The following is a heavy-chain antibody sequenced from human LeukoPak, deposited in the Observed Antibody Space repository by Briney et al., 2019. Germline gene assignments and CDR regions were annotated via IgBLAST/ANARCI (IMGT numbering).Heavy chain of an antibody. CDR3: AGSSRNTWYDY. V-gene: IGHV1-18*01. CDR1: GYTVTTYI. J-gene: IGHJ4*02. D-gene: IGHD6-13*01. Sequence: GASVKVSCKGSGYTVTTYIISWVGQAPGQGLEWMGWISAYDGKTDYAQKLQGRISMTTDTSTNTAYMELRSLRSDDTAVYYCAGSSRNTWYDYCGQGTLVSVSS. CDR2: ISAYDGKT.